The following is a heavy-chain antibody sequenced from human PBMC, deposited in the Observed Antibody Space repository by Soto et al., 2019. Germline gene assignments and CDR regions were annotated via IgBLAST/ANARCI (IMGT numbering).Heavy chain of an antibody. CDR2: ISGGSSVT. V-gene: IGHV3-23*01. CDR3: AKVMSKNYYYPFEF. D-gene: IGHD3-10*01. Sequence: PGGSLRLSCTSSVFTFSDYAMACVRQSPGKGLEWVSTISGGSSVTYYGDSVKGRFTISRDNAKKTLFLQLNRLSAEDTATYYCAKVMSKNYYYPFEFWGQGTQVSVSS. J-gene: IGHJ1*01. CDR1: VFTFSDYA.